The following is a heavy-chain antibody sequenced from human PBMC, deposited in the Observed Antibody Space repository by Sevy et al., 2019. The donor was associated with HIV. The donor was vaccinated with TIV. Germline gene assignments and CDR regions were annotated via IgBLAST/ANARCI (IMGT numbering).Heavy chain of an antibody. CDR1: GGSISSYY. D-gene: IGHD3-22*01. J-gene: IGHJ6*02. V-gene: IGHV4-59*13. Sequence: SETLSLTCTVSGGSISSYYWSWIRQPPGKGLEWIGYIYYSGSTNYNPSLKSRVTISVDTSKNQFSLKLSSVTAADTAVYYCARGRNYYDSSGYLLLRNYYYYYGMDVWGQGPRSPSP. CDR2: IYYSGST. CDR3: ARGRNYYDSSGYLLLRNYYYYYGMDV.